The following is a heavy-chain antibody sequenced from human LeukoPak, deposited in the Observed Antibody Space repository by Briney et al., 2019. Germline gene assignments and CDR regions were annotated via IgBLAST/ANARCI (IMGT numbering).Heavy chain of an antibody. CDR3: AKVATPRGYCSGGCCYCFDY. J-gene: IGHJ4*02. CDR2: LSDSGVST. Sequence: PGGSLRLSCAASGFTFSSYAMSWVRQALGKGLEWVSGLSDSGVSTFYADSVKGRFTISRDNSKNTLYLQMNSLRAEDTAVYSCAKVATPRGYCSGGCCYCFDYWGQGTLVTVSS. CDR1: GFTFSSYA. D-gene: IGHD2-15*01. V-gene: IGHV3-23*01.